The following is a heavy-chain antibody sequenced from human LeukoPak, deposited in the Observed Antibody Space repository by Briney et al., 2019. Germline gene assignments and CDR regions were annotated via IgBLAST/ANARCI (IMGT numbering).Heavy chain of an antibody. CDR3: ARPGNYYDSTGYYYRFDY. J-gene: IGHJ4*02. CDR2: FSGSGGDT. CDR1: GFTFSSYA. V-gene: IGHV3-23*01. D-gene: IGHD3-22*01. Sequence: PGGSLRLSCAASGFTFSSYAMSWVRQAPGKGLEWVSAFSGSGGDTYYADSAKGRFTISRDNSKNTLYLQMNSLRAEDTAVYYCARPGNYYDSTGYYYRFDYWGQGTLVTVSS.